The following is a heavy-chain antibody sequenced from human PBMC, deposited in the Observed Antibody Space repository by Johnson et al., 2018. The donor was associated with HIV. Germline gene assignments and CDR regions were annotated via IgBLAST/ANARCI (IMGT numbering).Heavy chain of an antibody. Sequence: VQLVESGGDLVQPGGSLRLSCAASGFTVSSNYMSWIRQAPGKGLEWVGRIKSKTDGGTTDYAAPVKGRFTISRDDSKNTLYLQMNSLKTEDTAVYYCTTDPGSGSYYNVDAFDIWGQGTMVTVSS. CDR2: IKSKTDGGTT. CDR1: GFTVSSNY. D-gene: IGHD3-10*01. CDR3: TTDPGSGSYYNVDAFDI. V-gene: IGHV3-15*01. J-gene: IGHJ3*02.